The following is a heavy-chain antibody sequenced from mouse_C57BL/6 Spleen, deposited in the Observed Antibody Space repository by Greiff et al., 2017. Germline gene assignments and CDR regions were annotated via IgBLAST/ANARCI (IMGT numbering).Heavy chain of an antibody. CDR2: ISSGGDYI. J-gene: IGHJ4*01. CDR1: GFTFSSYA. D-gene: IGHD2-12*01. Sequence: EVKLVESGEGLVKPGGSLKLSCAASGFTFSSYAMSWVRQTPEKRLEWVAYISSGGDYIYYADTVKGRFTISSDNARNTLYLQMSSLKSEDTAMYYCTRALREGAMDYWGQGTSVTVSS. V-gene: IGHV5-9-1*02. CDR3: TRALREGAMDY.